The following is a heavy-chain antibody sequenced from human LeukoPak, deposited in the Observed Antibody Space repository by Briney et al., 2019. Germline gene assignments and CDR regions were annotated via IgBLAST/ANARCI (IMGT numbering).Heavy chain of an antibody. CDR2: ISYDGSNK. J-gene: IGHJ6*02. D-gene: IGHD3-22*01. CDR1: GFTFSSYA. CDR3: ASDYYDSSGPSHYYYGMDV. V-gene: IGHV3-30-3*01. Sequence: GGSLRLSCAASGFTFSSYAMHWVRQAPGKGLEWVAVISYDGSNKYYADSVKGRFTISRDNSKNTLYLQMNSLRAEDTAVYYCASDYYDSSGPSHYYYGMDVWGQGTTVTVSS.